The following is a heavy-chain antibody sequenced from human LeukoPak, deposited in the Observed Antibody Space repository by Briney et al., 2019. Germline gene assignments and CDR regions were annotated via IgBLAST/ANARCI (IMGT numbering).Heavy chain of an antibody. Sequence: GGSLRLSYAASGFIFSNYWMDWVRQVPGKGLEWVANMKGDGSEIYYVDSVKGRFTISRDNAKNSLYLQMNNLRAEDTAIYYCARDLGWLLLDYWGQGTLVTVSS. J-gene: IGHJ4*02. D-gene: IGHD2-15*01. V-gene: IGHV3-7*03. CDR1: GFIFSNYW. CDR3: ARDLGWLLLDY. CDR2: MKGDGSEI.